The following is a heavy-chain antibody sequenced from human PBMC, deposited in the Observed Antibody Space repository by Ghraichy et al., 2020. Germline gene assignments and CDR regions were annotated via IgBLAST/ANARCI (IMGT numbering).Heavy chain of an antibody. J-gene: IGHJ6*02. Sequence: GSLRLSCAASGFTYSSYAVSWVRQAPGKGLEWVSVVGGNGVTTYYADSLRGRFSTSRDNSKNTLYLQMNSLRAEDTAVYYCAKGIATRPHYYYAMDVWGQRTTVTVSS. CDR1: GFTYSSYA. D-gene: IGHD6-6*01. CDR2: VGGNGVTT. CDR3: AKGIATRPHYYYAMDV. V-gene: IGHV3-23*01.